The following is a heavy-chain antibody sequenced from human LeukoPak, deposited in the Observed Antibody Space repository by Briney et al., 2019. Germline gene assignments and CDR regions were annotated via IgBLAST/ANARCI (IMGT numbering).Heavy chain of an antibody. CDR3: AREQIKNRIAAPPGGY. CDR2: IYYSGST. CDR1: GGSISSGGYY. V-gene: IGHV4-31*03. Sequence: SETLSLTCTVSGGSISSGGYYWSWIRQHPGKGLEWIGYIYYSGSTYYNPSLKSRVTISVDTSKNQFSLKLSSVTAADTAVYYCAREQIKNRIAAPPGGYWGQGTLVTVSS. J-gene: IGHJ4*02. D-gene: IGHD6-25*01.